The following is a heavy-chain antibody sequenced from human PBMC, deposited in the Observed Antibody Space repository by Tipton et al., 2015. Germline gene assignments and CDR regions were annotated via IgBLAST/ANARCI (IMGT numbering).Heavy chain of an antibody. CDR1: GDSISSDYW. V-gene: IGHV4-4*02. CDR3: ARQIAVAARDWFDP. CDR2: IFHTGNT. Sequence: TLSLTCTISGDSISSDYWWSWVRQPPGKGLEWIGEIFHTGNTNYNPSLKSRVTISVDTSKNQFSLKLSSVTAADTAVYYCARQIAVAARDWFDPWGQGTLVTVSS. D-gene: IGHD6-13*01. J-gene: IGHJ5*02.